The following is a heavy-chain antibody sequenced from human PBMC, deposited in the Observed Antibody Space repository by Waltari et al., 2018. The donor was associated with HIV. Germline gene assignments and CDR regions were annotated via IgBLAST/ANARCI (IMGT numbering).Heavy chain of an antibody. J-gene: IGHJ6*03. Sequence: QVQLVESGGGVVKPGRSLRLSCAASGFTFSSYIMHWVRPAPGKGLEWVAIISYDGSNENYADSVRGRFTISRVNSKNTLYLRMNNLRAEDTAVYYCAREGLPFYYYYYMDVWGQGTTVTVSS. CDR2: ISYDGSNE. CDR1: GFTFSSYI. V-gene: IGHV3-30*16. CDR3: AREGLPFYYYYYMDV.